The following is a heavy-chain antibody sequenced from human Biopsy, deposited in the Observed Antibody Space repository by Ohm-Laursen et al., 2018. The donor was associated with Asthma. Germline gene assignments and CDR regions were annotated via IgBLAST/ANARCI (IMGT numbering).Heavy chain of an antibody. V-gene: IGHV3-9*01. Sequence: SLRLSCAASGFTFDEYTMHWVRHAPGKGLEWVSGISWNSATIGYADSVEGRFTISRDNAKNSVFLHIDSLRPEDTAFYYCAKVRSDWVITESFDYWGQGVLVTVSS. D-gene: IGHD3-22*01. J-gene: IGHJ4*02. CDR2: ISWNSATI. CDR3: AKVRSDWVITESFDY. CDR1: GFTFDEYT.